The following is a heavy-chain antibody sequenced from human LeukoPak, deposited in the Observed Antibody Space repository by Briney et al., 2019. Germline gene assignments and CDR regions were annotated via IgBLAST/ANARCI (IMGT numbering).Heavy chain of an antibody. Sequence: GGSLSLSCAASGFTFSSYSMNWVRQAPGKGLEWVSSISSSSSYIYYADSVKGRFTISRDNAKNSLYLQMNSLRAEDTAVYYCAKAVMYYYDSSGYPTDYWGQGTLVTVSS. V-gene: IGHV3-21*04. D-gene: IGHD3-22*01. CDR2: ISSSSSYI. J-gene: IGHJ4*02. CDR3: AKAVMYYYDSSGYPTDY. CDR1: GFTFSSYS.